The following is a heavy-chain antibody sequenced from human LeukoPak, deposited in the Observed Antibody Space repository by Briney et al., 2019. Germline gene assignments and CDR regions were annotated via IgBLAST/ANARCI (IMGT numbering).Heavy chain of an antibody. D-gene: IGHD1-7*01. CDR3: ASRAGKPGNTPWCFDY. V-gene: IGHV3-7*01. Sequence: PGGSLRLSCAASGFTFTNYWMTWVRQAPGKGPEWVANIRQDGSETNCVDSVRGRFTIARDNTKNSLYLQMTSLRGEDTAVYYCASRAGKPGNTPWCFDYWGQGALVTVSS. CDR1: GFTFTNYW. J-gene: IGHJ4*02. CDR2: IRQDGSET.